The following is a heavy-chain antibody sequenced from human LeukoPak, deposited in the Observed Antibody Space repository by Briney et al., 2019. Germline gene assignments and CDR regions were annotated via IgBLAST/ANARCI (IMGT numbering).Heavy chain of an antibody. CDR2: INPDSGGT. J-gene: IGHJ4*02. V-gene: IGHV1-2*02. Sequence: ASVKVSCKASGYTFTGYYMHWVRQAPGQGLEWMGWINPDSGGTNYAQKFQGRVTITADESTSTAYMELSSLRSEDTAVYYCARAKADIVATLGGFDYWGQGTLVTVSS. D-gene: IGHD5-12*01. CDR1: GYTFTGYY. CDR3: ARAKADIVATLGGFDY.